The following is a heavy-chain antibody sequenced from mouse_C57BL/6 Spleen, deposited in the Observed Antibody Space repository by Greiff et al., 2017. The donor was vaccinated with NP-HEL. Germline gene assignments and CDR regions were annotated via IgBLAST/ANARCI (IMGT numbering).Heavy chain of an antibody. CDR3: ALDYFDY. V-gene: IGHV5-4*01. Sequence: DVQLVESGGGLVKPGGSLKLSCAASGFTFSSYAMSWVRQTPEKRLEWVATISDGGSYTYYPDNVKGRFTISRDNAKNNLYLQMSHLKSEDTAMYYCALDYFDYWGQGTTLTVSS. D-gene: IGHD3-3*01. CDR2: ISDGGSYT. J-gene: IGHJ2*01. CDR1: GFTFSSYA.